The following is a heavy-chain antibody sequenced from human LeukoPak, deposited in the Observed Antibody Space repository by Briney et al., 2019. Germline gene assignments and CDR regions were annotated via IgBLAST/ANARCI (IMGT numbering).Heavy chain of an antibody. CDR3: ARDQGVIVVPAAIVY. V-gene: IGHV1-8*02. D-gene: IGHD2-2*02. CDR2: MNPNSGNT. Sequence: ASVKVSCKASGYTFTSYDINWVRQATGQGLEWLGWMNPNSGNTGYAQKFQGRVTMTTDTSTSTAYMELRSLRSDDTAVYYCARDQGVIVVPAAIVYWGQGTLVTVSS. CDR1: GYTFTSYD. J-gene: IGHJ4*02.